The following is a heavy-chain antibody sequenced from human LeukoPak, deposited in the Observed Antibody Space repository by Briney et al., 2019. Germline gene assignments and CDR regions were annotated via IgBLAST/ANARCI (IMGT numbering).Heavy chain of an antibody. D-gene: IGHD4-17*01. CDR2: IYYSGST. J-gene: IGHJ5*02. CDR1: GGSISSGGYY. V-gene: IGHV4-31*03. CDR3: AREALTTVTRVRDNWFDP. Sequence: KPSETLSLTCTVSGGSISSGGYYWSWIRQHPGKGLEWIGYIYYSGSTYYNPSLKSRVTISVDTSKNQFSLKLSSVTAADTAVYYCAREALTTVTRVRDNWFDPWGQGTLVTVSS.